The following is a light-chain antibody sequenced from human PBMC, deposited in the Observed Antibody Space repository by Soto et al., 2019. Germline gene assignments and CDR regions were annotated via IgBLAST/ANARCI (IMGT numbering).Light chain of an antibody. J-gene: IGLJ2*01. Sequence: QSALTQPASVSGSLGQSITLSCTGTSSDVGGYDYVSWYQQRPGKAPKLIIFEVNNRPSGVSVRFSGSKSGNTASLAISGLQADDEADYYCSSYTSTFTRVAFGGGTKVTVL. CDR1: SSDVGGYDY. CDR2: EVN. V-gene: IGLV2-14*03. CDR3: SSYTSTFTRVA.